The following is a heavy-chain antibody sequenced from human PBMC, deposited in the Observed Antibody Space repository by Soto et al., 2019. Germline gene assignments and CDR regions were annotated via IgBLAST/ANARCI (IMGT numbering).Heavy chain of an antibody. V-gene: IGHV1-69*12. J-gene: IGHJ4*02. D-gene: IGHD2-2*01. CDR3: ASALVPTADGELWYGEHFDY. CDR2: IIPIFGTA. Sequence: QVQLVQSGAEVKKPGSSVKVSCKASGGTFSSYAISWVRQAPGQGLEWMGGIIPIFGTANYAQKFQGRVTITAYESTSTAYMELSSLRSEDKAVYYCASALVPTADGELWYGEHFDYWGKGTLVTVSS. CDR1: GGTFSSYA.